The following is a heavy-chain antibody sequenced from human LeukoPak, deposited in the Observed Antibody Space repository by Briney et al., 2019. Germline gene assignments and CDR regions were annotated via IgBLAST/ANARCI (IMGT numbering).Heavy chain of an antibody. CDR2: INTYTGNP. CDR1: GYAFTSYA. J-gene: IGHJ6*03. CDR3: ARDGRLGFYYYYMDV. D-gene: IGHD7-27*01. V-gene: IGHV7-4-1*02. Sequence: GASVKVSCKASGYAFTSYAMNWVRQAPGQGLEWMGWINTYTGNPTYAQGFTGRFAFSLDTSVSTAYLQISSLKAEDTAVYYCARDGRLGFYYYYMDVWGKGTTVTVSS.